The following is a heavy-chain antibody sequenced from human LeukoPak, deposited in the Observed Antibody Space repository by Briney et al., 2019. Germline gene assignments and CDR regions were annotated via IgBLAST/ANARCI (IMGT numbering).Heavy chain of an antibody. V-gene: IGHV3-53*01. J-gene: IGHJ4*02. CDR1: GFTVSSNY. CDR2: IYSGGST. Sequence: PGGSLRLXCAASGFTVSSNYMSWVRQAPGKGLEWVSVIYSGGSTYYADSVKGRFTISRDNPKNTLYLQMNSLRAEDTAVYYCARGPYSSGWIDYWGQGTLVTVSS. CDR3: ARGPYSSGWIDY. D-gene: IGHD6-19*01.